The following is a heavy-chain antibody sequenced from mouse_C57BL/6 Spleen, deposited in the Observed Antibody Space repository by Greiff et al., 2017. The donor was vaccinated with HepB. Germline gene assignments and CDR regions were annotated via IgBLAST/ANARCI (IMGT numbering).Heavy chain of an antibody. CDR1: GYAFTNYL. CDR3: ARSPFITTVVRYFDY. V-gene: IGHV1-54*01. CDR2: INPGSGGT. J-gene: IGHJ2*01. D-gene: IGHD1-1*01. Sequence: VQLQQSGAELVRPGTSVKVSCKASGYAFTNYLIEWVKQRPGQGLEWIVVINPGSGGTNYNEKFKGKATLTADKSSSTAYMQLSSLTSEDSAVYFCARSPFITTVVRYFDYWGQGTTLTVSS.